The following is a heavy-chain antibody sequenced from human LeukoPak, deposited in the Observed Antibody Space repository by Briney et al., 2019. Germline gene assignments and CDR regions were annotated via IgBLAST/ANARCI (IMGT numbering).Heavy chain of an antibody. CDR3: AREVGVAVAGKAMDY. Sequence: SETLSLTCTVSGGSISRGGYYWNWIRQHPGRGLEWIGYIFYSGTTYYSPSLKSRVTISVDTSKNQFSLKLTSVTAADTAVYYCAREVGVAVAGKAMDYWGQGTLVTVSS. D-gene: IGHD6-19*01. V-gene: IGHV4-31*03. CDR2: IFYSGTT. J-gene: IGHJ4*02. CDR1: GGSISRGGYY.